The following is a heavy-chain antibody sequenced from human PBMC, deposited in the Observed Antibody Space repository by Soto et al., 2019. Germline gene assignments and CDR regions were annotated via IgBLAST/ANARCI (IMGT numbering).Heavy chain of an antibody. CDR3: ARGRSTGWGLLEY. D-gene: IGHD2-21*02. CDR1: GFTFSTYA. J-gene: IGHJ4*02. CDR2: ISGAGSTT. V-gene: IGHV3-23*01. Sequence: EVQLLESGGGLVQRGGSLRLSCADSGFTFSTYAMSWVRQAPGKGLEWVSGISGAGSTTYYADSVKGRFTISRDNSKNTVYLQMNSLRAEDTAIYYCARGRSTGWGLLEYWGQGTPVTVSS.